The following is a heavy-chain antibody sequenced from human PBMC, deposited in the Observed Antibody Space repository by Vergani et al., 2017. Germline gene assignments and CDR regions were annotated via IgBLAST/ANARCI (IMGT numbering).Heavy chain of an antibody. J-gene: IGHJ4*02. Sequence: EVQLLESGGGLVQPGGSLRLSCAASGFTFSSYAMSWVRQAPGKGLEWVSVIYSGGSSTYYADSVKGRFTISRDNSKNTLYLQMNSLRAEDTAVYYCAKGHGDYWGQGTLVTVSS. CDR3: AKGHGDY. CDR1: GFTFSSYA. V-gene: IGHV3-23*03. CDR2: IYSGGSST.